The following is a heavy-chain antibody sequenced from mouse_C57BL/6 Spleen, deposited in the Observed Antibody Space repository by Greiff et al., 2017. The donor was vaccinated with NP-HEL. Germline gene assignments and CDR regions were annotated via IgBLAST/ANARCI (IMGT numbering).Heavy chain of an antibody. V-gene: IGHV1-69*01. CDR3: ARLGATRYFDV. D-gene: IGHD3-1*01. CDR2: IDPSDSDT. J-gene: IGHJ1*03. Sequence: VKLQQPGAELVMPGASVKLSCKASGYTFTSYWMHWVKQRPGQGLEWIGEIDPSDSDTNYNQKFKGKSTLTVDKSSSTAYMQLSSLTSEDSAVYYCARLGATRYFDVWGTGTTVTVSS. CDR1: GYTFTSYW.